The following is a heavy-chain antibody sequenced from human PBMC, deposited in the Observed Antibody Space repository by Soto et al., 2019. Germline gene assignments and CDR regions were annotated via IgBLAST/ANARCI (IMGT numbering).Heavy chain of an antibody. CDR2: IYYSGST. CDR1: GGSISSGDYY. CDR3: ARVGCISTSCYRKGNWFDP. J-gene: IGHJ5*02. D-gene: IGHD2-2*02. Sequence: PSETLSLTCTVSGGSISSGDYYWSWIRQPPGKGLEWIGYIYYSGSTYYNPSLKSRVTISVDTSKNQFSLKLSSVTAADTAVYYFARVGCISTSCYRKGNWFDPWGQGTLVTSP. V-gene: IGHV4-30-4*01.